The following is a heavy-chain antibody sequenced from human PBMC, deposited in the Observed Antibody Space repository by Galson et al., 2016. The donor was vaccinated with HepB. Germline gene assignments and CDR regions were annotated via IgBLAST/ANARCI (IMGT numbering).Heavy chain of an antibody. CDR3: ARDDSGGWYGFHYGMDV. Sequence: ETLSLTCTVSGASISGYYLSWIRQPPGKGLEWIGDIHYSGRTNYNPSPKSRVTISVDTAKNQFSLKLSSVTAADTAVYYCARDDSGGWYGFHYGMDVWGQGTTVTVSS. V-gene: IGHV4-59*01. J-gene: IGHJ6*02. D-gene: IGHD6-19*01. CDR2: IHYSGRT. CDR1: GASISGYY.